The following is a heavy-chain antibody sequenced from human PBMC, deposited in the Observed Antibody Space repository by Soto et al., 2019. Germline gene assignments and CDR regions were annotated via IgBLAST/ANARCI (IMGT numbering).Heavy chain of an antibody. CDR1: GFSLSTTGMG. J-gene: IGHJ4*02. Sequence: QISLKESGPTLVRPTQTLTLTCTFSGFSLSTTGMGVGWIRQPPGKALEWLALIYWDDDKHYNPSLKNRLTITKATSKNQVVLTMTNMDPVDTATYFCAHRRFRGDFDYWGRGTLVTVSS. V-gene: IGHV2-5*02. D-gene: IGHD2-21*01. CDR3: AHRRFRGDFDY. CDR2: IYWDDDK.